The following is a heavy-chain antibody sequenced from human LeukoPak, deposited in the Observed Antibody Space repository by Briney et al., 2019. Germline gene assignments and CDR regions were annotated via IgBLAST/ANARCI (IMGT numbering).Heavy chain of an antibody. D-gene: IGHD6-19*01. CDR3: ARNVGWYSHDS. Sequence: SETLSLTCTVSGDSLSSHYRSWIRQPPGRGLEWIGYIYGSGSTHYDPSLRSRVTISEDTSKNQFSLKLTSVTAADTAVYYCARNVGWYSHDSWGQGTLVTASS. CDR2: IYGSGST. J-gene: IGHJ4*02. V-gene: IGHV4-59*08. CDR1: GDSLSSHY.